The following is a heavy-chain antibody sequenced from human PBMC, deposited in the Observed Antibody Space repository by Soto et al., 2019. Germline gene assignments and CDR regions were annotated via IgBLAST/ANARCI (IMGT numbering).Heavy chain of an antibody. CDR3: GRNPLGSGRNTPGLIRPFDD. J-gene: IGHJ4*02. D-gene: IGHD3-10*01. V-gene: IGHV4-39*01. CDR1: GGFISSSSYY. Sequence: SEALSLTWTVSGGFISSSSYYWGWIRQPPGKGLEWIGSIYYSGSTYYNPSLKSRVTISVDTSKNQFSLKLSSVTAADTAVYYCGRNPLGSGRNTPGLIRPFDDWGQGTLVTVPS. CDR2: IYYSGST.